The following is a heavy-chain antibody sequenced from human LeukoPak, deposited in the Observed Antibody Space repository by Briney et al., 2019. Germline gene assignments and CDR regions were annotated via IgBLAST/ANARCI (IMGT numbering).Heavy chain of an antibody. V-gene: IGHV3-30*18. J-gene: IGHJ4*02. CDR1: GFTFSSYG. CDR2: ISYDGSNK. Sequence: GGSLRLSCAASGFTFSSYGMHWVRQAPGKGLEWVAVISYDGSNKYYADSVKGRFTLSRDNSKNTLYLQMNSLRAEDTAVYYCAKANTSGIVGAPVGYWGQGTLVTVSS. CDR3: AKANTSGIVGAPVGY. D-gene: IGHD1-26*01.